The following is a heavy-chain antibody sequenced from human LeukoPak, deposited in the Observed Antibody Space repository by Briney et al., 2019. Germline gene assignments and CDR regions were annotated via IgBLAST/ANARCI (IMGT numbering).Heavy chain of an antibody. Sequence: GGSLRLSCAASGFTFNKYAVTWVRQVPGKGLEWVSTIGGGDGEFYADSAKGRFTISRDNAKNTLYLEMTSLRAEDTALYYCAKALGVEVPAASRWFDPWGQGTLVTVSA. CDR1: GFTFNKYA. CDR3: AKALGVEVPAASRWFDP. V-gene: IGHV3-23*01. D-gene: IGHD2-2*01. CDR2: IGGGDGE. J-gene: IGHJ5*02.